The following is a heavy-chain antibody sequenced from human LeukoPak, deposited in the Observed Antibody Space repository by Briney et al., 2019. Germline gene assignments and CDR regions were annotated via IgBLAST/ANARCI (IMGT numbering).Heavy chain of an antibody. J-gene: IGHJ4*01. CDR3: ARIVAYGYGYIDY. CDR2: IYYSGNT. V-gene: IGHV4-59*01. Sequence: SQTLSLTCTVSGGSISGYYWSWIRQPPGKGLEWIGYIYYSGNTNYNPSLKSRVTISVDTSKNQFSLKLSSVTAADTAVYYCARIVAYGYGYIDYWGHGTLVTVSS. CDR1: GGSISGYY. D-gene: IGHD5-18*01.